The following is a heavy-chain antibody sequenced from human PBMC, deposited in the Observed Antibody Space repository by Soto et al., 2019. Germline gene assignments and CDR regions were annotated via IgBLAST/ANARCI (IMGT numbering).Heavy chain of an antibody. CDR3: ARDEGRDGYNAMFDY. CDR2: ISSSSSYI. J-gene: IGHJ4*02. CDR1: GFTFSSYN. D-gene: IGHD5-12*01. Sequence: PGGSLRLSCAASGFTFSSYNMNWVRQAPGKGLEWVSSISSSSSYIYYADSVKGRFTISRDNAKNSLYLQMNSLRAEDTAVYYCARDEGRDGYNAMFDYWGQGTLVTVSS. V-gene: IGHV3-21*01.